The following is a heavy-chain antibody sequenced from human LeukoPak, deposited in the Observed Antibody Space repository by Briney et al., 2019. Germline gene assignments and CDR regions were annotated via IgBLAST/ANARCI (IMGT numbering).Heavy chain of an antibody. D-gene: IGHD5-12*01. Sequence: GGSLRLSCAASGFTFSSYAMTWVRQGPGRGLEWGSDSSGGGGSKYYAESVKGRFTISRDNSKNSLYLQRHRLRAEDTAVYYCAIYSGYGTSAFDIWGQGTMVTVSS. CDR3: AIYSGYGTSAFDI. V-gene: IGHV3-23*01. CDR1: GFTFSSYA. J-gene: IGHJ3*02. CDR2: SSGGGGSK.